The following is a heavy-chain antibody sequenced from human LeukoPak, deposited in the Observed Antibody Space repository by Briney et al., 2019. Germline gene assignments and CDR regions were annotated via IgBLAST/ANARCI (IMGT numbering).Heavy chain of an antibody. CDR2: ISSSSSTI. CDR1: GFTFSSYS. J-gene: IGHJ4*02. V-gene: IGHV3-48*04. D-gene: IGHD3-10*01. CDR3: ARDQEGRITMVRGVGGHFDY. Sequence: GGSLRLSCAASGFTFSSYSMNWVRQAPGKGLEWVSYISSSSSTIYYADSVKGRFTISRDNAKNSLYLQMNSLRAEDTAVYYCARDQEGRITMVRGVGGHFDYWGQGTLVTVSS.